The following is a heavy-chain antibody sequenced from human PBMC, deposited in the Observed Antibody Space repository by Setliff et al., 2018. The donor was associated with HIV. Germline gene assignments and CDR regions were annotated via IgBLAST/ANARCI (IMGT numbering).Heavy chain of an antibody. CDR2: IYGSGTS. V-gene: IGHV4-4*07. J-gene: IGHJ5*01. CDR1: GDSISNHY. Sequence: PSETLSLTCTVSGDSISNHYWTWIRQPAGKGLEWIGRIYGSGTSNYNPSLKSRVTMSFDSSNNQFSLKVSSVTAADTAVYYCARGRYDDWNYAARGNWFDSWGQGTLVTVSS. CDR3: ARGRYDDWNYAARGNWFDS. D-gene: IGHD1-7*01.